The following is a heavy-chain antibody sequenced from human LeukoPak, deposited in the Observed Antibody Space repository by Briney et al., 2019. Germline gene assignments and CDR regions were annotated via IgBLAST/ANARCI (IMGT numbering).Heavy chain of an antibody. CDR1: GFTFSTYA. D-gene: IGHD6-13*01. Sequence: GGSLRLSCAASGFTFSTYAMHWVRQAPGKGLERVAVVLYDGTKKYYVDSVKGRFTISRDNSKNTLYLQMNSLRAEDTAVYYCAKDIYSSSWYAPFDHWGQGALVTVSS. J-gene: IGHJ4*02. CDR2: VLYDGTKK. CDR3: AKDIYSSSWYAPFDH. V-gene: IGHV3-30*04.